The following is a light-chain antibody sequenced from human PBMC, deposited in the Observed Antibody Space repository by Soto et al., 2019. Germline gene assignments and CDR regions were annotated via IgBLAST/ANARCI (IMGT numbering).Light chain of an antibody. Sequence: EIVMTQSPATLSVSPGEGATLSCRASQSVNSNLAWYQQKPGQAPRLLIYESSTRATGVPGSFSGSGSGTDITLTISRLEPEDVAVYYCQQYGRSVTFGQGTRLEIK. J-gene: IGKJ5*01. CDR2: ESS. CDR3: QQYGRSVT. CDR1: QSVNSN. V-gene: IGKV3-20*01.